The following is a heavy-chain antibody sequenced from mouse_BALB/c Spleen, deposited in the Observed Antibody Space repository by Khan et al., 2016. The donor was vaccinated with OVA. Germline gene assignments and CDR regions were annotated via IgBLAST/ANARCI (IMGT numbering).Heavy chain of an antibody. V-gene: IGHV1S137*01. CDR1: GYTFTDYA. D-gene: IGHD2-3*01. CDR3: TRPAYDGYYDY. J-gene: IGHJ2*01. CDR2: ISTYSGNT. Sequence: QVQLQQSGPELVRPGVSVKISCKGSGYTFTDYAMHWVKQSHAKSLEWIGLISTYSGNTNYKQKFKGKATMTVDKSSSTAYIELARLTSEDSAIYSCTRPAYDGYYDYWGQGTTLTVSS.